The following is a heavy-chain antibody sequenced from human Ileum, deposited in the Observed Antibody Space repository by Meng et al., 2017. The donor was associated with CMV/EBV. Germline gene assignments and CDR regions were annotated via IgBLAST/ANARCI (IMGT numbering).Heavy chain of an antibody. CDR2: IYASGST. CDR3: VGVGAP. CDR1: GFIVSSTY. J-gene: IGHJ4*02. Sequence: EVPLVESGGGLVQPGGSLRLSCEASGFIVSSTYMTWVRQAPGKGLEWVSVIYASGSTFYADSVKGRFTISRDNSENTLFLQMSSLRVEDTAVYYCVGVGAPGGQGTLVTVSS. V-gene: IGHV3-66*01. D-gene: IGHD1-26*01.